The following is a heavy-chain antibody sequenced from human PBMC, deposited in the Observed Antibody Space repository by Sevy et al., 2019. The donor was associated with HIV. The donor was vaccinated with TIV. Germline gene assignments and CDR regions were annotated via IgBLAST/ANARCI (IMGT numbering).Heavy chain of an antibody. CDR3: ARDLRSSGYIHRVSSYFDY. CDR1: GFTFSSYG. Sequence: GGSLRLSCAASGFTFSSYGMHWVRQAPGKGLEWVAVIWYDGSNKYYADSVKGRFTISRDNSKNTLYLQMNSLRAEDTAVYYCARDLRSSGYIHRVSSYFDYWGQGTLVTVSS. V-gene: IGHV3-33*01. CDR2: IWYDGSNK. D-gene: IGHD3-22*01. J-gene: IGHJ4*02.